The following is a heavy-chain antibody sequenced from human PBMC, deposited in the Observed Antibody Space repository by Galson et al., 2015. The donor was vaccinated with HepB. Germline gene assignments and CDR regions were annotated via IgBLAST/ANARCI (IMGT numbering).Heavy chain of an antibody. J-gene: IGHJ4*02. CDR3: ARAGGEWEPIDF. Sequence: SVKVSCKASGYSFSTNGIAWVRQAPGQGLEWVGWISAYNGNTKFAEKFQDRVTLTAETSTTTAYMELRSLRSDDTALYYCARAGGEWEPIDFWGQGTLVSFSA. D-gene: IGHD1-26*01. CDR2: ISAYNGNT. CDR1: GYSFSTNG. V-gene: IGHV1-18*01.